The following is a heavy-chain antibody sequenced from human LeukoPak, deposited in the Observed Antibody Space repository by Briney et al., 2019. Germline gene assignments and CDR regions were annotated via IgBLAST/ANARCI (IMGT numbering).Heavy chain of an antibody. J-gene: IGHJ4*02. D-gene: IGHD3-9*01. Sequence: ASVKVPCKASGYTFTGYYMHWVRQAPGQGLEWMGWINPNSGGTNYAQKLQGRVTMTTDTSTSTAYMKLRSLRSDDTAVYYCARVSPFITIFCQNWGQGTLVTVSS. CDR2: INPNSGGT. CDR3: ARVSPFITIFCQN. V-gene: IGHV1-2*02. CDR1: GYTFTGYY.